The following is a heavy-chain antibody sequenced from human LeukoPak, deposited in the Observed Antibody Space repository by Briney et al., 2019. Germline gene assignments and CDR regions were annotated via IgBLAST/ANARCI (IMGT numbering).Heavy chain of an antibody. D-gene: IGHD3-10*01. J-gene: IGHJ6*03. CDR2: TYYSGST. V-gene: IGHV4-59*07. CDR1: GGSIRSNY. CDR3: ARVEEGYGSGRRENYYYYYMDV. Sequence: SDTLSLTCTVSGGSIRSNYWSWIRQPPGKGLEWIGYTYYSGSTNYNPSLKSRVRISVDTSKNQFSLKLSSVTAADTAVYYCARVEEGYGSGRRENYYYYYMDVWGKGTTVTISS.